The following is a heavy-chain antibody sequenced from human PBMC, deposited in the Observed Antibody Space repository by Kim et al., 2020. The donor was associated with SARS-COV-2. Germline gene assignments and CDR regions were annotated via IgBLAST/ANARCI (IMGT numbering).Heavy chain of an antibody. V-gene: IGHV4-31*03. Sequence: SETLSLTCTVSGGSISSGGYYWSWIRQHPGKGLEWIGYIYYSGSTYYNPSLKSRVTISVDTSKNQFSLKLSSVTAADTAVYYCARDRRSPGTPFDYWGQGTLVTVSS. J-gene: IGHJ4*02. CDR2: IYYSGST. CDR3: ARDRRSPGTPFDY. CDR1: GGSISSGGYY. D-gene: IGHD2-15*01.